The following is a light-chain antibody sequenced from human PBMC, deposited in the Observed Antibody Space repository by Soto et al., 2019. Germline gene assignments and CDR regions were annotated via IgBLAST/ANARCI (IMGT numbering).Light chain of an antibody. V-gene: IGKV3-20*01. Sequence: EIVLTQSPVTLSLSPGERATLSCRASQSVSSSYLAWYQQKPGQAPRLLIYGTSDRATGTPDRFSGSGSGTDFTLTISSLQPDDFATYYCQHYNSYSEAFGQGTKVDIK. CDR3: QHYNSYSEA. J-gene: IGKJ1*01. CDR2: GTS. CDR1: QSVSSSY.